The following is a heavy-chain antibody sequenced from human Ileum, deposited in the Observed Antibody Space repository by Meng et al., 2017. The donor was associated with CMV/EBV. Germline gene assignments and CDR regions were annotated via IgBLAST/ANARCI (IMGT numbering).Heavy chain of an antibody. D-gene: IGHD1-14*01. J-gene: IGHJ4*02. CDR1: DASFSDFY. CDR3: ARGQDNHKGGVH. Sequence: WGAGLLKPSEPLSLTCDVYDASFSDFYWSWTRHLPGKGLEWIGEIHPSGSTHYNPSLESRVSISVHMSNNQFSLKVSSVTAADTAVYYCARGQDNHKGGVHWGQGTLVTVSS. CDR2: IHPSGST. V-gene: IGHV4-34*01.